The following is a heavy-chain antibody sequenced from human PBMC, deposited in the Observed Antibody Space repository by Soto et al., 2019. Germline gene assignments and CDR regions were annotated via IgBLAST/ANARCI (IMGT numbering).Heavy chain of an antibody. D-gene: IGHD2-8*01. Sequence: EVQLLESGGGLVQPGGSLRLSCAASGFTFSSYAMSWVRQAPGKGLEWVSAISGSGGSTYYADSVKGRFTISRDNSKNTLYLQMNRLRAEDTAVYYCAKEGGYCTNGVCYQDYWGQGTLVTVSS. J-gene: IGHJ4*02. CDR2: ISGSGGST. V-gene: IGHV3-23*01. CDR3: AKEGGYCTNGVCYQDY. CDR1: GFTFSSYA.